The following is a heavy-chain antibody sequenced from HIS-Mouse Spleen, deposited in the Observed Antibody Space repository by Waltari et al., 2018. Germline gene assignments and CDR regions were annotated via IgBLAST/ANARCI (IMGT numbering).Heavy chain of an antibody. D-gene: IGHD6-13*01. Sequence: EVQLVESGGGLVKPGGSLRLSCAASGFTFSSYSMNWVRQAPGKGLEWVSSISSSSINIYYADSVKGRFTISRDNAKNSLYLQMNSLRAEDTAVYYCARDLAARDYWGQGTLVTVSS. CDR1: GFTFSSYS. V-gene: IGHV3-21*01. CDR3: ARDLAARDY. J-gene: IGHJ4*02. CDR2: ISSSSINI.